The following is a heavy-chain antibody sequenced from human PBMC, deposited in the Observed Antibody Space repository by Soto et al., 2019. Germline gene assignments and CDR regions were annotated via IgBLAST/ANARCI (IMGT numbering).Heavy chain of an antibody. D-gene: IGHD3-9*01. Sequence: GGSLRLSCGASGFTFSSYSMNWVRQAPGKGLEWVSYISSSSSTIYYADSVKGRFTISRDNAKNSLYLQMNSLRAEDTAVYYCARGDLTEYYYYGMDVWGQGTTVTV. CDR3: ARGDLTEYYYYGMDV. V-gene: IGHV3-48*01. J-gene: IGHJ6*02. CDR1: GFTFSSYS. CDR2: ISSSSSTI.